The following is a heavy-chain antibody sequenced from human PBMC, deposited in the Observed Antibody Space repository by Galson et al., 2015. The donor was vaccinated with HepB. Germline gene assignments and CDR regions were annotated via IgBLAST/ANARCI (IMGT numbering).Heavy chain of an antibody. CDR2: IWTDGSNK. CDR1: GFTFSDYD. CDR3: AREDKNILVAALDS. D-gene: IGHD2-15*01. V-gene: IGHV3-33*08. Sequence: SLRLSCAAFGFTFSDYDMHWVRQAPGKGLEWVGLIWTDGSNKYYSDSVRGRFTISRDNSKKTLFLHLSSLRAEDTALYFCAREDKNILVAALDSWGQGTMDTISS. J-gene: IGHJ4*02.